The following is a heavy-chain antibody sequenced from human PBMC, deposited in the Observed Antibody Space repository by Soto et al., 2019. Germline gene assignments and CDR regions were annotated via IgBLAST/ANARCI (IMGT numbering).Heavy chain of an antibody. V-gene: IGHV3-53*01. CDR1: GFTVSNNY. J-gene: IGHJ4*02. Sequence: GVSLSRSWSASGFTVSNNYMRWCRQPPRKGLEWVSLIYSGITTYYADSVKGRFTASRDNSKDNLYLHMNSLYADDSAVYYCARIRGADWELHYNYFDNWGQGTLVTVSS. D-gene: IGHD1-26*01. CDR3: ARIRGADWELHYNYFDN. CDR2: IYSGITT.